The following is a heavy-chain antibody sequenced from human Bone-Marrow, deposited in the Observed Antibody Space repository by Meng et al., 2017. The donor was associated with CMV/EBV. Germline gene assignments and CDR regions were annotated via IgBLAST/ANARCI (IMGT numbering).Heavy chain of an antibody. CDR1: GYSFNNYW. Sequence: GESLKISCKGSGYSFNNYWIGWVRQMPGKGLEWMGTINPRDSDTRYSPSFQGQVTISADKSINTAYLHWMSLKASDTAIYYCARGLYTVMFIDNWFDPWGQGTLVTVSS. V-gene: IGHV5-51*01. J-gene: IGHJ5*02. D-gene: IGHD3-16*01. CDR2: INPRDSDT. CDR3: ARGLYTVMFIDNWFDP.